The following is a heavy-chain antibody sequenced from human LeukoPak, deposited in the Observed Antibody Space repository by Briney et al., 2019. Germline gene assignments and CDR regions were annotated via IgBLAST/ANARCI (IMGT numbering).Heavy chain of an antibody. V-gene: IGHV7-4-1*02. CDR2: INTNTGNP. D-gene: IGHD5-18*01. CDR1: GYIFTSYA. Sequence: ASVKVSCKASGYIFTSYAMNWVRQAPGQGLEWMGWINTNTGNPTYAQGFTGRFVFSLDTSVSTAYLQISSLKPEDTAVYYCARDLRIQLWLQLRAASAFDIWGQGTMVTVSS. CDR3: ARDLRIQLWLQLRAASAFDI. J-gene: IGHJ3*02.